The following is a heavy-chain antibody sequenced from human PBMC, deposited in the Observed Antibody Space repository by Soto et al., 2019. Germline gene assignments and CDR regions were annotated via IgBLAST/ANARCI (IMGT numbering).Heavy chain of an antibody. V-gene: IGHV3-7*01. D-gene: IGHD1-7*01. CDR2: IKQDGSEK. Sequence: GGSLRLSSAAPGFTSSRDWMSWVRQAPGKGVEWVANIKQDGSEKYYVDSVKCRFTISRDNAKNSLYLQMNSLRAEDTAVYYCVKNWNCPYIVYWGQGTLVTVSS. CDR1: GFTSSRDW. CDR3: VKNWNCPYIVY. J-gene: IGHJ4*02.